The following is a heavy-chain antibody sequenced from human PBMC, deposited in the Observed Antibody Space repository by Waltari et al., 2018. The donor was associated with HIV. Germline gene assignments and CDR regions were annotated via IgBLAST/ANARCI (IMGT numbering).Heavy chain of an antibody. V-gene: IGHV3-23*04. J-gene: IGHJ5*01. CDR1: GFPFDTYA. D-gene: IGHD3-16*01. Sequence: EVQLEQSGGNLVQPGESLRLSCAASGFPFDTYAMTWVRQAPGKRLEWVSAISGSGDITYSAASVKGRFTISRDNSKNTVFLQMRSLRAEDTADYYCAKDLGDYVWGMFSGAHFDSWGQGTLVTVSS. CDR3: AKDLGDYVWGMFSGAHFDS. CDR2: ISGSGDIT.